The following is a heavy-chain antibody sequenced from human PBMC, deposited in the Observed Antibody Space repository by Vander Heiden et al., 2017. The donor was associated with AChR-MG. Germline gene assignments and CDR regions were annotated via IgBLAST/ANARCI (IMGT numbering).Heavy chain of an antibody. D-gene: IGHD6-13*01. Sequence: QVQVVQSGAALRKPGSSVHVSCLASGDTFTKYAIRCVRQAHGQGLEWMGGIIPLFGTSTYAQKCRGRVTITADKSTNTADMDLARLTVDDTAMYFCGILPSTSWRTLQDGGQGSEVMGSS. CDR1: GDTFTKYA. CDR2: IIPLFGTS. CDR3: GILPSTSWRTLQD. J-gene: IGHJ1*01. V-gene: IGHV1-69*06.